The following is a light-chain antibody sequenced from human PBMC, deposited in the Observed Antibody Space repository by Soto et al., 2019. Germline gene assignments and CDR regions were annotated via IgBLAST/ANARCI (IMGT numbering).Light chain of an antibody. CDR2: AAS. J-gene: IGKJ4*01. CDR1: QGIRHY. V-gene: IGKV1-6*01. Sequence: AIQMTQSPSSLSASVGDRVTITCRASQGIRHYLGWYQQKPGKAPKLLIYAASSLQSGVPSRFSGSGSGTDCTLTISSLQPEDFATYYCLQDYNYPLTFGGGTKVEIK. CDR3: LQDYNYPLT.